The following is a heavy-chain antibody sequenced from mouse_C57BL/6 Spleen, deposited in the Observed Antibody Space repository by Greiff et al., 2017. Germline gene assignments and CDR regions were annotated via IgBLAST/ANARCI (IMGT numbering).Heavy chain of an antibody. Sequence: EVQRVESGGGLVKPGGSLKLSCAASGFTFSSYAMSWVRQTPEKRLEWVATISDGGSYTYYPDNVKGRFTISRDNAKNNLYLQMSHLKSEDTAMYYCARDYCGSGYYYALEYWGQGTSVTVSA. J-gene: IGHJ4*01. CDR1: GFTFSSYA. CDR3: ARDYCGSGYYYALEY. CDR2: ISDGGSYT. V-gene: IGHV5-4*01. D-gene: IGHD1-1*01.